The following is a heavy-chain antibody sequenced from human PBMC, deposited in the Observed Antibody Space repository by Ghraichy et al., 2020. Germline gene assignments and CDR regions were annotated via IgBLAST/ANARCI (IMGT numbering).Heavy chain of an antibody. CDR2: ISDSGTSI. D-gene: IGHD3-16*01. J-gene: IGHJ3*01. V-gene: IGHV3-48*02. Sequence: GGSLRLSCEASGFTFSDYSMTWVRQGPGKGLEWLLHISDSGTSIKDAESVRGRFTISRDNAKSSLYLQMNSLREEDTAVYYCARMIWQNDALDLWGQGTMVTVSS. CDR3: ARMIWQNDALDL. CDR1: GFTFSDYS.